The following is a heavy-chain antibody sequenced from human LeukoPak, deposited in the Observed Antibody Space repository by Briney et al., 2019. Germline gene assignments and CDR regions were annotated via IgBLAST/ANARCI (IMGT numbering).Heavy chain of an antibody. D-gene: IGHD3-16*01. CDR1: GFTFDDYA. CDR3: AREGGYQYYYAMDV. Sequence: HTGGSLRLSCAASGFTFDDYAMHWVRQAPGKGLEWVSGISWNSGSIGYADSVKGRFTISRDNAKNSLYLQMSSLRAEDAAVYYCAREGGYQYYYAMDVWGQGTTVTVSS. J-gene: IGHJ6*02. V-gene: IGHV3-9*01. CDR2: ISWNSGSI.